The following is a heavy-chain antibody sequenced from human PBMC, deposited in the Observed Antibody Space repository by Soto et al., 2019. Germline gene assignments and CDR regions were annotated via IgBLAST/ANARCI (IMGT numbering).Heavy chain of an antibody. V-gene: IGHV4-31*03. CDR3: ARLGYPFLFDY. D-gene: IGHD3-22*01. Sequence: SETLSLTCTVSGGSISSGGYYWSWIRQHPGKGLEWIGYIYYSGSTYYNPSLKSRVTISVDTPKNQFSLKLSSVTAADTAVYYCARLGYPFLFDYWGQGTLVTVSS. CDR1: GGSISSGGYY. CDR2: IYYSGST. J-gene: IGHJ4*02.